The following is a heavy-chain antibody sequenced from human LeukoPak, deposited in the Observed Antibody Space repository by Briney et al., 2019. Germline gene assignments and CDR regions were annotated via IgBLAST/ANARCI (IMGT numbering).Heavy chain of an antibody. CDR2: IQYDGSNK. CDR1: GFTFSSYG. J-gene: IGHJ4*02. D-gene: IGHD2-15*01. Sequence: GGSLRLSWAASGFTFSSYGMHWVRQAPGKGLEWVAFIQYDGSNKYYTDSVKGRFTISRDNSRNTMYVQMNSLRPEDTAVYYCAKDSAVVAATPENYFDYWGKGTLVTVSS. V-gene: IGHV3-30*02. CDR3: AKDSAVVAATPENYFDY.